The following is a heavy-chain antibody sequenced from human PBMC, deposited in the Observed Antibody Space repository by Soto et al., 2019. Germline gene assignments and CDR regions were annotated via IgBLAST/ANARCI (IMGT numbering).Heavy chain of an antibody. CDR2: IWYDGSNK. Sequence: QVQLVESGGGVVQPGRSLRLSCAASGFTFSSYDMHWVRQAPGKGLEWVAVIWYDGSNKYYADSVKGRFTISRDNSKNTLYLQMNSLRAEDTAVYYCAREAYDGSGYYSGGWYFDLWGRGTLVTVSS. CDR1: GFTFSSYD. D-gene: IGHD3-22*01. V-gene: IGHV3-33*01. CDR3: AREAYDGSGYYSGGWYFDL. J-gene: IGHJ2*01.